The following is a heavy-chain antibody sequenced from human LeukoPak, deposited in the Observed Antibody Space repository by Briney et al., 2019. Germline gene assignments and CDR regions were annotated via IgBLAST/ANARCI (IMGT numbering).Heavy chain of an antibody. V-gene: IGHV4-34*01. CDR1: GGSFSGYY. CDR3: ARGLSPSPYYYYYMDV. D-gene: IGHD2-2*01. CDR2: INHSGST. Sequence: PSETLSLTCAVYGGSFSGYYWSWIRQPPGKGLEWIGEINHSGSTNYNPSLESRVTISVDTSKNQFSLKLSSVTAADTAVYYCARGLSPSPYYYYYMDVWGKGTTVTVSS. J-gene: IGHJ6*03.